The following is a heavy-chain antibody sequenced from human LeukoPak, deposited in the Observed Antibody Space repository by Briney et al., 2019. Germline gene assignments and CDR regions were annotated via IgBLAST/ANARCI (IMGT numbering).Heavy chain of an antibody. V-gene: IGHV3-7*03. CDR1: GFTLSSYW. Sequence: GGSLRLSCAASGFTLSSYWMSWVRQAPGKGLEWVANIKEDGSEKYCVDSAKGRFTISRDNAKSSLYLHMNSLTAEDTAMYYCARDWVAGVPFDAFDIWGQGTMVSVSS. CDR3: ARDWVAGVPFDAFDI. CDR2: IKEDGSEK. J-gene: IGHJ3*02. D-gene: IGHD3-10*01.